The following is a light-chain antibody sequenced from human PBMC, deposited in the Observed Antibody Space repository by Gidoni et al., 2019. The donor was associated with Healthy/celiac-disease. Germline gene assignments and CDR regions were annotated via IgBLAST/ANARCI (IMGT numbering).Light chain of an antibody. CDR1: QSVSSI. CDR3: QQYNNWPTIT. CDR2: GAP. Sequence: EIVMPQSPATLSVSPAEPATLPCRASQSVSSILAWYQQKPGQAPRLLIYGAPTRAPGSPARFSSSGSGTEVTLTISSMQSEDVAVYYCQQYNNWPTITFGQXTRLEIK. V-gene: IGKV3-15*01. J-gene: IGKJ5*01.